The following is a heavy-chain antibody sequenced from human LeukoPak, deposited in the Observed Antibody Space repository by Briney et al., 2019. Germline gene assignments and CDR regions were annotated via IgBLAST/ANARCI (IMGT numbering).Heavy chain of an antibody. CDR1: GGSISNYY. CDR2: IYYSGST. J-gene: IGHJ4*02. D-gene: IGHD2-15*01. CDR3: ARNTRYCSGGSCYWVNFDY. Sequence: PSETLSLTCTVSGGSISNYYGNWIRQPPGKGLEWIGNIYYSGSTNYNPSLKSRVTISVDTSKNQFSLKLTSVTAADTAVYYCARNTRYCSGGSCYWVNFDYWGQGTLVTGSS. V-gene: IGHV4-59*08.